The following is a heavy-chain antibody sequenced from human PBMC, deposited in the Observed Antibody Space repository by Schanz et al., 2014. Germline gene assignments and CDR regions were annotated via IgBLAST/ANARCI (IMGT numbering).Heavy chain of an antibody. CDR1: GFTVNTNY. CDR2: MYINSGST. CDR3: AKPPPGYLITWYTYYFVS. Sequence: EVQLLESGGGVVQPGGSLRLSCAVSGFTVNTNYMSWVRQAPGKGLEWISSMYINSGSTQYADSVKGRFIISRDSSKNTLFLQMNSLRAEDTAVYYCAKPPPGYLITWYTYYFVSWGQGTLVTVSS. D-gene: IGHD1-1*01. J-gene: IGHJ4*02. V-gene: IGHV3-53*01.